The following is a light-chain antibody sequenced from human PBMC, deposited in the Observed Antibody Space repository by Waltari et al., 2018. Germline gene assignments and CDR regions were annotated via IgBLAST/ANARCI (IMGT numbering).Light chain of an antibody. V-gene: IGKV1-12*01. CDR2: GAS. CDR1: QGIGTW. J-gene: IGKJ1*01. Sequence: DIQRTKSPSSVSASVGDRVTITCRASQGIGTWLAWYQQKPGKAPKVLIYGASTLLTGVPARFRGDGSGTECTLNSSGLQPEDGSTYFCQQRNSFPPAFGQGTPVEV. CDR3: QQRNSFPPA.